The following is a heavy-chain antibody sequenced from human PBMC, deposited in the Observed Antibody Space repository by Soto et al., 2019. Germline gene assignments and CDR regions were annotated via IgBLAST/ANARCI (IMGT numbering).Heavy chain of an antibody. D-gene: IGHD2-15*01. Sequence: SETLSLTCTVSGGSISSSSYHWGWIRQPPGKGLEWIGNIHYSGSTYYNPSLRSRVTISVDTSKNQFSLKLSSVTAADTAVYYCARLTNSWGYFDYWGQGTLVTVSA. CDR2: IHYSGST. CDR1: GGSISSSSYH. V-gene: IGHV4-39*01. J-gene: IGHJ4*02. CDR3: ARLTNSWGYFDY.